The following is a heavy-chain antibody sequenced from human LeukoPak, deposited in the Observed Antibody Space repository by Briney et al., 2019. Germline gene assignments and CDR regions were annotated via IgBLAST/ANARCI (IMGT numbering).Heavy chain of an antibody. CDR1: GGSFSGYY. V-gene: IGHV4-34*01. Sequence: SDTLSLPCAVCGGSFSGYYWSWIRQPPGKGLEWIGEINHSGSTNYNPPLKSRVTISVDTSKNQFSLKLSSVTAADTAVYYCARGQYYYDSSGYYHRNYYYYGMAVWGQGTTVTVSS. J-gene: IGHJ6*02. D-gene: IGHD3-22*01. CDR3: ARGQYYYDSSGYYHRNYYYYGMAV. CDR2: INHSGST.